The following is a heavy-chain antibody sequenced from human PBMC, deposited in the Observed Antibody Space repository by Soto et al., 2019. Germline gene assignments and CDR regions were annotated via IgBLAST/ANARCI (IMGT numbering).Heavy chain of an antibody. V-gene: IGHV4-30-2*01. CDR1: GGSISSGGYS. CDR3: ARGLSIAARPVYYYYYGMDV. CDR2: IYHSGST. J-gene: IGHJ6*02. D-gene: IGHD6-6*01. Sequence: SETLSLTCAVSGGSISSGGYSWSWIRQPPGKGLEWIGYIYHSGSTYYNPSLKSRVTISVDTSKNQFSLKLSSVTAADTAVYYCARGLSIAARPVYYYYYGMDVWGQGTTVTVSS.